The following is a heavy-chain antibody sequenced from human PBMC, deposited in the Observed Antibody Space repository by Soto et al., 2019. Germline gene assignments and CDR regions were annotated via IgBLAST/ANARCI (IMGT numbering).Heavy chain of an antibody. CDR2: IRSKGDGETT. V-gene: IGHV3-15*01. Sequence: PGGSRRLSWAASGFTFSNALMSWVRQAPGKGLEWVGRIRSKGDGETTDYAAPVRGRFTISRDDSKNTFFLQMNSLKAEDTAVYYCTTDQAGGYFYYFGVVVWGQGTTVTVSS. CDR1: GFTFSNAL. J-gene: IGHJ6*02. CDR3: TTDQAGGYFYYFGVVV. D-gene: IGHD2-15*01.